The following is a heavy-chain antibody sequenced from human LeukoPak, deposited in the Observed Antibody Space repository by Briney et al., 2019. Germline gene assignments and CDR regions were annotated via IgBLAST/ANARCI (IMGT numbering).Heavy chain of an antibody. D-gene: IGHD7-27*01. Sequence: PSETLSLTCTVSGGSISRSNFYWGWIRQPPGKGLEWIGSIYYSGSAYYNPSLQSRVTISLDTSKNQFSLKLSSVTAADTAVYYCARHNWGNNWFDPWGQGTLVTVSS. CDR3: ARHNWGNNWFDP. J-gene: IGHJ5*02. CDR2: IYYSGSA. CDR1: GGSISRSNFY. V-gene: IGHV4-39*01.